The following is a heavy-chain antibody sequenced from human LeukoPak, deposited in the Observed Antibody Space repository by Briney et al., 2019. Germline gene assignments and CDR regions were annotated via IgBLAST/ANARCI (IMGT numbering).Heavy chain of an antibody. CDR3: ARAPGIAAAGAFDI. D-gene: IGHD6-13*01. CDR2: ISAYNGNT. CDR1: GGTFSSYA. J-gene: IGHJ3*02. V-gene: IGHV1-18*01. Sequence: ASVKVSCKASGGTFSSYAISWVRQAPGQGLEWMGWISAYNGNTNYAQKLQGRVTMTTDTSTSTAYMELRSLRSDDTAVYYCARAPGIAAAGAFDIWGQGTMVTVSS.